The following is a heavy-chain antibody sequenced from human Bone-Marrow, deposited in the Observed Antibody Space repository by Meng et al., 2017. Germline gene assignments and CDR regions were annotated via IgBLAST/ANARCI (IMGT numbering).Heavy chain of an antibody. V-gene: IGHV1-2*06. D-gene: IGHD2-2*01. CDR2: INPNSGGT. Sequence: QGQLVQPWAEVKKPGASVKVSCKASGYTFTGYYMHWVRQAPGQGLEWMGRINPNSGGTNYAQKFQGRVTMTRDTSISTAYMELSRLRSDDTAVYYCARDADCSSTSCYFWFDPWGQGTLVTVSS. J-gene: IGHJ5*02. CDR3: ARDADCSSTSCYFWFDP. CDR1: GYTFTGYY.